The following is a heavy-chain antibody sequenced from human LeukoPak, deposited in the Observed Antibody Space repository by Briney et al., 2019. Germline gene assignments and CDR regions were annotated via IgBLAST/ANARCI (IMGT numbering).Heavy chain of an antibody. D-gene: IGHD6-19*01. Sequence: PGGSLSLSCAASGFTLSTFRMSWVRQAPGKGLEWVANINQHENEKNYVDTVRSRFTIYRDNAKNSLYLQMNNLRAGDTGIYYCVSGGWFFNYCGQGTLVTVSS. CDR3: VSGGWFFNY. CDR2: INQHENEK. V-gene: IGHV3-7*01. CDR1: GFTLSTFR. J-gene: IGHJ4*02.